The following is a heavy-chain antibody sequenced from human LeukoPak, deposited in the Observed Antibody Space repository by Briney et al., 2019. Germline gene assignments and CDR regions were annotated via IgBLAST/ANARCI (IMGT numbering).Heavy chain of an antibody. V-gene: IGHV1-2*06. CDR1: GYTFTGYY. CDR2: INPNSGGT. CDR3: ARQGVFGGYSYGYGY. D-gene: IGHD5-18*01. Sequence: ASVNVSCKASGYTFTGYYLHWVRQAPGEGLEWMGRINPNSGGTNYAQKFQDRVTMTRDTSISTAYMELSGLRSDDTAVYYCARQGVFGGYSYGYGYWGQGTLVTVSS. J-gene: IGHJ4*02.